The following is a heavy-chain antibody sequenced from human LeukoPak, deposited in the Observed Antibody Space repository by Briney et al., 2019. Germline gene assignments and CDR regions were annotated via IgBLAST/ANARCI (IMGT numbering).Heavy chain of an antibody. CDR1: GYSFTSYW. D-gene: IGHD3-3*02. CDR2: IYPGDSDT. Sequence: GESLKISFKGSGYSFTSYWIGWVRQMPGKGLEWMGIIYPGDSDTRYSPSFQGQVTISADKPISTAYLQWSSLKASDTAMYYCARRRHFWSGYYTHLYYFDYWGQGTLVTVSS. CDR3: ARRRHFWSGYYTHLYYFDY. V-gene: IGHV5-51*01. J-gene: IGHJ4*02.